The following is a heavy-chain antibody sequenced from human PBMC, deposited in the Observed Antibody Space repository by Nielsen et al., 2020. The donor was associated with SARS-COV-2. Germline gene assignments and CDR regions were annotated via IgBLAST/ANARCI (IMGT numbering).Heavy chain of an antibody. D-gene: IGHD3-9*01. V-gene: IGHV4-31*03. CDR1: GGSISSGGYY. Sequence: SETLSLTCTVSGGSISSGGYYWSWIRQHPGKGLEWIGYIYYSGSTYYNPSLKSRVTISVDTSKNQFSLKLSSVTAEDTAVYYCARASSLYYDILTGYSQTAPFDYWGQGTLVPSPQ. CDR2: IYYSGST. CDR3: ARASSLYYDILTGYSQTAPFDY. J-gene: IGHJ4*02.